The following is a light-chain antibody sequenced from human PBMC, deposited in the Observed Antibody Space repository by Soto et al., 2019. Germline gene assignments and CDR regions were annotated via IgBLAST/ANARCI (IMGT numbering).Light chain of an antibody. CDR1: QSVSSNY. CDR3: QQYGSSYPWT. CDR2: GAS. V-gene: IGKV3-20*01. J-gene: IGKJ1*01. Sequence: DIVLTQSPGTLSLSPGERATLSCRASQSVSSNYLAWYQQKPGQAPRLLIYGASTRATGVPDRFSGSGSGTDFTLTISRLEPEDFAVYHCQQYGSSYPWTFGQGTKVDIK.